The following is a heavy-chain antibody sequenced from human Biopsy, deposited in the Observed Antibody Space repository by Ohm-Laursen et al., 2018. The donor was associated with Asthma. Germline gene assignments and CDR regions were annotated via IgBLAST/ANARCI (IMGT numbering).Heavy chain of an antibody. Sequence: SDTLSLTCSMYGLSSSAYYWTWIRQTPGKGLEWIGESAHRGNTNTNATLKSRVTISKAKSANEFSLKMKSVTAADTAIYYCARGPEWSGLDIWGQGTTVTVSS. CDR1: GLSSSAYY. V-gene: IGHV4-34*01. CDR2: SAHRGNT. CDR3: ARGPEWSGLDI. D-gene: IGHD3-3*01. J-gene: IGHJ6*02.